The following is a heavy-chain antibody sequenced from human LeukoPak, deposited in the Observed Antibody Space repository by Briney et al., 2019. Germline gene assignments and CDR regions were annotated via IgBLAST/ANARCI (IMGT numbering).Heavy chain of an antibody. J-gene: IGHJ6*03. Sequence: GGSLRLSCAASGFTFSSYWMHWVRQAPGKGLVWVSRINSDGSSTSYAGSVKGRFRISRDNSNNILYLQMNSLRTEDTAVYYCAKDRCSNGIGCYYYYMEVWGKGTTVTISS. CDR1: GFTFSSYW. CDR2: INSDGSST. CDR3: AKDRCSNGIGCYYYYMEV. V-gene: IGHV3-74*01. D-gene: IGHD2-8*01.